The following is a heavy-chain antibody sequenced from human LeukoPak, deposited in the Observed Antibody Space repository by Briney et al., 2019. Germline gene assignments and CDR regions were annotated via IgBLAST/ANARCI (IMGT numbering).Heavy chain of an antibody. J-gene: IGHJ3*02. CDR1: GFTFSSYS. D-gene: IGHD2-21*01. V-gene: IGHV3-48*01. Sequence: GGSLRLSCAASGFTFSSYSMNWVRQAPGKGPEWVSYISSSSRTIYYADSVKGRFTISRDNAKNSLYLQMNSLRAEDTAVYYCAGGLIHIKGAFDIWGPGTMVTVSS. CDR3: AGGLIHIKGAFDI. CDR2: ISSSSRTI.